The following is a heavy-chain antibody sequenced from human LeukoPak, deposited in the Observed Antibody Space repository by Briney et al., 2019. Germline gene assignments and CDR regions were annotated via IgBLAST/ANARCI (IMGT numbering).Heavy chain of an antibody. J-gene: IGHJ4*02. CDR2: ISGSGGST. CDR1: GFTFSSYA. D-gene: IGHD6-19*01. Sequence: PGGSLRLSCAASGFTFSSYAMSWVRQAPGKGLEWVSAISGSGGSTYYADSVKGRFTISRDDSKNTLYLQMNSLRAEDTAVYYCAKETHRSGWPTLDYWGQGTLVTVSS. V-gene: IGHV3-23*01. CDR3: AKETHRSGWPTLDY.